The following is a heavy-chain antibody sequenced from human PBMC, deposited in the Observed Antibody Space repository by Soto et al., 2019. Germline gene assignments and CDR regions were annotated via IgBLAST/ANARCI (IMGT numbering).Heavy chain of an antibody. CDR1: GFTFTSSA. V-gene: IGHV1-58*01. D-gene: IGHD2-2*02. CDR2: IVVGSGST. CDR3: AAVQHCSSTSCYIGFIWFDP. Sequence: SVKVSCKASGFTFTSSAVQWVRQARGQRLEWIGWIVVGSGSTNYAQKFQERVTITRDMSTSTAYMELSSLRSEDTAVYYCAAVQHCSSTSCYIGFIWFDPWGQGTLVTVSS. J-gene: IGHJ5*02.